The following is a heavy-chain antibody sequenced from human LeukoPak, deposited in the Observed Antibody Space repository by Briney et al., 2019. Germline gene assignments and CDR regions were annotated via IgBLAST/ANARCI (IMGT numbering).Heavy chain of an antibody. CDR1: GGSISSSNW. D-gene: IGHD1-1*01. CDR3: ARTQLVESNWFDP. J-gene: IGHJ5*02. CDR2: IYHSGST. V-gene: IGHV4-4*02. Sequence: SGALSLTCAVSGGSISSSNWWSWVRPPPGKGLEWIGEIYHSGSTNYNPSLKSRVTMSVDKSKNQFSLKLSSVTAADTAVYYRARTQLVESNWFDPWGQGTLVTVSS.